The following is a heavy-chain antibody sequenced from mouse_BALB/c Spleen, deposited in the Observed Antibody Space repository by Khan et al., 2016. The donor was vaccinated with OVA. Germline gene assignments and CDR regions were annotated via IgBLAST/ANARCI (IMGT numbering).Heavy chain of an antibody. CDR2: INPRSGYT. J-gene: IGHJ4*01. V-gene: IGHV1-4*01. CDR1: GYTFTSHT. Sequence: QVRLQQSGAELARPGASARMSCKASGYTFTSHTMHWVKQRPGQGLEWIGYINPRSGYTQYNQKFNDKATLTADISSSTAYMQLSSLTSEDSAVYYCARRTTEYALDYWGQGTSVTVSS. D-gene: IGHD2-14*01. CDR3: ARRTTEYALDY.